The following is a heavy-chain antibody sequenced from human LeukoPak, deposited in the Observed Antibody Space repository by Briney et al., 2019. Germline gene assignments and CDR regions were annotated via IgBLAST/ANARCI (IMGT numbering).Heavy chain of an antibody. Sequence: GGSLRLSCAASGFTFSSYWMHWVRQAPGKGLVWVSRINSDGSSTSYADSVKGRFTISRDNAKNTLYLQMNSQRAEDTAVYYCARGVYYDFWSGYSGYYYYGMDVWGQGTTVTVSS. CDR2: INSDGSST. D-gene: IGHD3-3*01. CDR1: GFTFSSYW. V-gene: IGHV3-74*01. J-gene: IGHJ6*02. CDR3: ARGVYYDFWSGYSGYYYYGMDV.